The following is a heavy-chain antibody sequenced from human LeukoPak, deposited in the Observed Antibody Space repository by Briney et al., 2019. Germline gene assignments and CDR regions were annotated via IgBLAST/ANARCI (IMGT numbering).Heavy chain of an antibody. CDR3: ARGEPGASGWSSGWFDP. J-gene: IGHJ5*02. CDR2: INHSGST. D-gene: IGHD6-13*01. Sequence: SETLSLTCTVSGDSISKDHNCWAWIRQPPGKGLEWIGEINHSGSTNYNPSLKSRVTISVDTSKNQFSLKLSSVTAADTAVYYCARGEPGASGWSSGWFDPWGQGTLVPVSS. CDR1: GDSISKDHNC. V-gene: IGHV4-34*01.